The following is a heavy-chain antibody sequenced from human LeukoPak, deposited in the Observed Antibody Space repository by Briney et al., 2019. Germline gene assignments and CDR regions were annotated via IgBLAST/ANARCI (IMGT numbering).Heavy chain of an antibody. V-gene: IGHV3-48*01. CDR1: GFTFSSYS. D-gene: IGHD1-1*01. CDR2: ISSSSSTI. J-gene: IGHJ4*02. Sequence: SGGSLRLSCAASGFTFSSYSMNWVRQAPGKGLEWVSYISSSSSTIYYADSVKGRFTISRDNAKNSLYLQMNSLRAEDTAVYYCASLGLWNDDYWGQGTLVTVSS. CDR3: ASLGLWNDDY.